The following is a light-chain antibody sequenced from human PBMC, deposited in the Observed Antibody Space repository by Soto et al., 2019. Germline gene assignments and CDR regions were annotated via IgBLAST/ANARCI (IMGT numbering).Light chain of an antibody. CDR2: DAS. J-gene: IGKJ5*01. Sequence: EIVLTQSPATLSLSPGERATLSCGASQSLSNTYLAWYQQKPGLAPRLLIYDASSRAAGIPDRFSGSGSGADFTLTISRLEPEDFAVYYCQQYGDSVTFGQGTRVEIK. CDR1: QSLSNTY. V-gene: IGKV3D-20*01. CDR3: QQYGDSVT.